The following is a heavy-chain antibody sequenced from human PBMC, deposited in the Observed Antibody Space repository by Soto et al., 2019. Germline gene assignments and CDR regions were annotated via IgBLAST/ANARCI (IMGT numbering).Heavy chain of an antibody. CDR2: IYPGDSDT. CDR3: ARLPGVRGVFDGFNV. V-gene: IGHV5-51*01. CDR1: GYSFAGYW. J-gene: IGHJ3*01. Sequence: GESLKISCKGSGYSFAGYWIGWVRQMPGKGLDWMGVIYPGDSDTRYSPSFHGQVTISADKSISTAYPQWSSLKASDTAMYFCARLPGVRGVFDGFNVWGQGTMVTV. D-gene: IGHD3-10*01.